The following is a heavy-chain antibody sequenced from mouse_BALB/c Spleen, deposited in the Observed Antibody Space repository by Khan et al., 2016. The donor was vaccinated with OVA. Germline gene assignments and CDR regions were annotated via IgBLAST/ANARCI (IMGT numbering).Heavy chain of an antibody. CDR3: ARDYWFAY. V-gene: IGHV5-6-5*01. Sequence: EVELVESGGGLVQPGGSLKLSCAASGFTFSNYAMSWVRQTPEKRLEWVASISSGGSTYYPDSVKGRFTISRDNARNILDLQMSNLRSEDTAMYYCARDYWFAYWGQGTLVTVSA. CDR1: GFTFSNYA. J-gene: IGHJ3*01. CDR2: ISSGGST.